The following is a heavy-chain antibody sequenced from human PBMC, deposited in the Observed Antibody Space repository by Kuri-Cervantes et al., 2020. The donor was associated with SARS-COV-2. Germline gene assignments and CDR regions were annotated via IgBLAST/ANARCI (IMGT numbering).Heavy chain of an antibody. D-gene: IGHD3-16*02. CDR3: ARGQSYYDYVWGNYRSYFDY. CDR2: IHQSGNT. J-gene: IGHJ4*02. Sequence: SETLSLTCAVSGGSISSSHWWSWVRQPPGKGLEWIGEIHQSGNTNYNPSLKSRVTISVDKSKNQFSLKLRSVTAADTAVYYCARGQSYYDYVWGNYRSYFDYWGQGTLVTVSS. CDR1: GGSISSSHW. V-gene: IGHV4-4*02.